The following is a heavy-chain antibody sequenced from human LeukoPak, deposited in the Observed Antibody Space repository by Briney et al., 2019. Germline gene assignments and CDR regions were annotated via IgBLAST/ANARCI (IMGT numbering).Heavy chain of an antibody. Sequence: SETLSLTCALSGGSPSSYYWSSIPQPPGEGLEGIGYIYYSGSTTYTPSLKSRVTISVDTSRNQFSLTLSSVTAADTAVYYCAREGDYYDSSGFNYWGQGTLVTVSS. V-gene: IGHV4-59*01. CDR3: AREGDYYDSSGFNY. J-gene: IGHJ4*02. CDR2: IYYSGST. CDR1: GGSPSSYY. D-gene: IGHD3-22*01.